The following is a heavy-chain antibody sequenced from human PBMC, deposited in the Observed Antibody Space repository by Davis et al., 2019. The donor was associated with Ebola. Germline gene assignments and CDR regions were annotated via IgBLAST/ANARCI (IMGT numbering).Heavy chain of an antibody. CDR1: GFTFRRYA. V-gene: IGHV3-48*02. CDR3: ARVYDFPHYYMDV. J-gene: IGHJ6*03. Sequence: GESLKISCAVSGFTFRRYAMSWVRQAPGKGLECISYIYSGGAKYYADSVKGRFTISRDNAENSLYLQMDSLRDEDTSVYYCARVYDFPHYYMDVWGKGTTVTVSS. D-gene: IGHD3-3*01. CDR2: IYSGGAK.